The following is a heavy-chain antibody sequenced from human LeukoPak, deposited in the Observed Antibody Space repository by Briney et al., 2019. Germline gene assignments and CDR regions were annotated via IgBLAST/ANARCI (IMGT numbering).Heavy chain of an antibody. V-gene: IGHV4-34*01. D-gene: IGHD4-17*01. CDR3: ARRRRIYGDYFVRAFDI. CDR2: INHSGST. CDR1: GGSFSGYY. J-gene: IGHJ3*02. Sequence: SETLSLTCAVSGGSFSGYYWSWIRQPPGEGVEWIVGINHSGSTYYNPSLKSRVTISLDTSKNQFSLNVSSVTAADTSVYYCARRRRIYGDYFVRAFDIWGQGTMVTVSS.